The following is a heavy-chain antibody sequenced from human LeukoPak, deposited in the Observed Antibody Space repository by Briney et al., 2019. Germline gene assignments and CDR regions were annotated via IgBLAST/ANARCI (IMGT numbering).Heavy chain of an antibody. D-gene: IGHD5-24*01. Sequence: GGSLRLSCAASEFTFSTYEMNWVRQAPGKGLEWVSYISSSGSTIYYADSVKGRFTISRDNAKNSLYLQMNSLRAEDTAVYYCAGGRYNPFDYWGQGTLVTVSP. V-gene: IGHV3-48*03. J-gene: IGHJ4*02. CDR2: ISSSGSTI. CDR3: AGGRYNPFDY. CDR1: EFTFSTYE.